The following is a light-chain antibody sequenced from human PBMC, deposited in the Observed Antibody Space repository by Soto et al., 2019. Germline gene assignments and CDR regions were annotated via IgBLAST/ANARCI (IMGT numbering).Light chain of an antibody. CDR3: QTWGTGFRV. Sequence: QLVLTQSPSASASLGASVKLTCTLSSGHSSYAIAWHQQQPEKGPRYLMNLNSDGSHSKGDGIPDRFSGSSSGAARYLTISSLQSEDEADYSCQTWGTGFRVFGGGTKLTVL. CDR2: LNSDGSH. V-gene: IGLV4-69*01. CDR1: SGHSSYA. J-gene: IGLJ3*02.